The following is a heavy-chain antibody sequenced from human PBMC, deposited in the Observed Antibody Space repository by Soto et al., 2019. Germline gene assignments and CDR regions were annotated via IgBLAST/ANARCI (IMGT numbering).Heavy chain of an antibody. J-gene: IGHJ4*02. CDR3: ARDFPQEPASFDY. CDR2: ISSAGTTT. CDR1: GFTFSNDF. V-gene: IGHV3-11*01. Sequence: QVQLVESGGGSVKPGGSLRLSCTASGFTFSNDFLSWIRQAPGKGQEWISYISSAGTTTYYAESVQGRFTISRDNAKNSLYLEMNSLRADDTAVYFCARDFPQEPASFDYWGQGTLVTVSS.